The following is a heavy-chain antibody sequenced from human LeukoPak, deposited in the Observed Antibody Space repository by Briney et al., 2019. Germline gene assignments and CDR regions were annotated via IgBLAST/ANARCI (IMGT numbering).Heavy chain of an antibody. CDR1: GFTFPRHW. V-gene: IGHV3-7*03. Sequence: GGSLRLSCAASGFTFPRHWMSWVRQAPGKGLEWVANIKQDANEKNYVDSVKGRFTISRDNAKNSLYLQMNSLRAEDTAVYYCAKAKGYDSSGYYYFDYWGQGTLVTVSS. J-gene: IGHJ4*02. CDR2: IKQDANEK. D-gene: IGHD3-22*01. CDR3: AKAKGYDSSGYYYFDY.